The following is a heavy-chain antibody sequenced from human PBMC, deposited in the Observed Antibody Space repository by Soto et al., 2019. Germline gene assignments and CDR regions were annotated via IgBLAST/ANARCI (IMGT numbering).Heavy chain of an antibody. CDR3: AKEVGYSGGYAYFDH. Sequence: EVQLLGSGGGLVQPGGSLRLSCAASGFTFSSYAMSWVRQAPGKGLEWVSGISGSGVSTHYADSVKGRFTISRDNSKNKLYMQMSSLRAEDTAAYFCAKEVGYSGGYAYFDHWCQGTLVTVSS. J-gene: IGHJ4*02. D-gene: IGHD6-19*01. CDR2: ISGSGVST. V-gene: IGHV3-23*01. CDR1: GFTFSSYA.